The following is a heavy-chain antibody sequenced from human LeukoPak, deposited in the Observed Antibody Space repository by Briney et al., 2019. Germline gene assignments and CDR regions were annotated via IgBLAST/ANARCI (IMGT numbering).Heavy chain of an antibody. J-gene: IGHJ4*02. V-gene: IGHV3-21*01. CDR1: GFTFSSYN. CDR2: ISSSSSYI. CDR3: VVSDSSGYYYHYRFDY. D-gene: IGHD3-22*01. Sequence: PGGSLRLSCAASGFTFSSYNLNWVRQAPGKGLEWVSSISSSSSYIYYADSVKGRFTISRDNAKNSLYLQMNSLKAEDTAVYYCVVSDSSGYYYHYRFDYWGQGTLVTVSS.